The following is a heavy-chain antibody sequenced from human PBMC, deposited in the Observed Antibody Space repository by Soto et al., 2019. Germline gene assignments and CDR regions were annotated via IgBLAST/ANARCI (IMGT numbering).Heavy chain of an antibody. CDR2: IYYSGST. V-gene: IGHV4-39*01. CDR3: VRLVVPNYAMDV. Sequence: PSETLSLTCTVSGGSISSSSYYWGWIRQPPGKGLEWIGSIYYSGSTYYNPSLKSRVTISVDTSKNQFSLKLSSVTAADTAVYYCVRLVVPNYAMDVWGQGTAVTVSS. CDR1: GGSISSSSYY. D-gene: IGHD3-22*01. J-gene: IGHJ6*02.